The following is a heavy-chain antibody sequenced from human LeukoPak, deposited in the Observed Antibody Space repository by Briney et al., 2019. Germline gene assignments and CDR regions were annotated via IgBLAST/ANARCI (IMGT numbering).Heavy chain of an antibody. D-gene: IGHD1-26*01. CDR3: AKVGTWELQRVFEN. CDR2: VGRDGSEK. V-gene: IGHV3-7*01. CDR1: GFTFSDYW. Sequence: GGSLRLSCAGSGFTFSDYWMTWVRQVPRKGLEWVANVGRDGSEKNYVDSVEGRFTISRDNAKKSLDLEMNSLRVEDTALYYCAKVGTWELQRVFENWGQGTLVTVSS. J-gene: IGHJ4*02.